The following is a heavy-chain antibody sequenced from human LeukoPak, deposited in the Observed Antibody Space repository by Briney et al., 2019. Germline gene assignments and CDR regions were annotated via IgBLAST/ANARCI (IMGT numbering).Heavy chain of an antibody. CDR2: IKEDGREK. Sequence: GGSLRLSCAASGFTFSRHWMSWVRQAPGKGLEWVANIKEDGREKKYVDSLKDRFTISRDNTKNSVYLQMSGLRVDDTAIYYCARDYGGSSPFDYWGQGTLVTVSS. CDR3: ARDYGGSSPFDY. V-gene: IGHV3-7*01. CDR1: GFTFSRHW. D-gene: IGHD4-23*01. J-gene: IGHJ4*02.